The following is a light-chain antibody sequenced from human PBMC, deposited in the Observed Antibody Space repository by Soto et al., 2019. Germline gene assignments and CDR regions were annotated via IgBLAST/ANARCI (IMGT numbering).Light chain of an antibody. V-gene: IGKV1-5*01. J-gene: IGKJ3*01. CDR1: QNVNNW. CDR2: DAS. Sequence: DIAMTQSHAPLSASVGDRATITCRANQNVNNWLAWYQQKPGEPPTVLIYDASTLKGGVPSRFSGSGSGSELTLTIRSLQPDDVSYYYCQQYSRYSFTFGPGTKVEI. CDR3: QQYSRYSFT.